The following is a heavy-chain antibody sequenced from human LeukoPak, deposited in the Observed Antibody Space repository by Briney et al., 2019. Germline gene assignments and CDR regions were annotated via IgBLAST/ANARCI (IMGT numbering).Heavy chain of an antibody. V-gene: IGHV4-61*08. CDR1: GGSISSGDYY. J-gene: IGHJ4*02. CDR2: IYYSGTT. Sequence: SETLSLTCTVSGGSISSGDYYWSWIRQPPGKGLEWIGYIYYSGTTNYNPSLKSRVTISVDTSKNQFSLKLSSVTAADTAVYYCARDRVRGNSNPFFDYWGQGTLVTVSS. D-gene: IGHD4-11*01. CDR3: ARDRVRGNSNPFFDY.